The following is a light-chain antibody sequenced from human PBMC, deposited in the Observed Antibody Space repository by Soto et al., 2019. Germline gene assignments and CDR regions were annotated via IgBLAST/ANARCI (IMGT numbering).Light chain of an antibody. Sequence: EIVMTQSPATLSVSPGGRATLSCRASQSVSSNLAWYQHKPGHPPRLLIYGASTRATGIPARFSGSASGTEFTLTIGSLQSEDFAVYYCQQYNNWPRTFGQGTKVDIK. CDR3: QQYNNWPRT. CDR2: GAS. V-gene: IGKV3D-15*01. CDR1: QSVSSN. J-gene: IGKJ1*01.